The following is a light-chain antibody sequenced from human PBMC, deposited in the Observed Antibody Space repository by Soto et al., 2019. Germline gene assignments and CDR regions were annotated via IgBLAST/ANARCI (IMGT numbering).Light chain of an antibody. CDR1: SSDVGGYNY. J-gene: IGLJ2*01. CDR2: EVT. CDR3: SSFAGGGNPVL. V-gene: IGLV2-8*01. Sequence: QSPLTQPPSASGSLGQSVTISCTGTSSDVGGYNYVSWHQQHPGKAPKLMTYEVTKRPSGVPDRFSGSKSGNTASLTVSGLQAEDEADYYCSSFAGGGNPVLFGGGTKLTVL.